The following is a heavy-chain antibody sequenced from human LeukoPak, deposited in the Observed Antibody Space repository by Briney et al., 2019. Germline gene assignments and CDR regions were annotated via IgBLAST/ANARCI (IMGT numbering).Heavy chain of an antibody. CDR3: ARETRLPHNDILINRRAFDI. D-gene: IGHD3-9*01. J-gene: IGHJ3*02. Sequence: GRSLRLSCAASGFTFSTYTIHWVRQAPGKGLEWVAVISNDGHFKYYADSVQGRFTISRDNSKSTLFLQMHSLTIADPAVYYCARETRLPHNDILINRRAFDIWGQGTILTVSS. CDR2: ISNDGHFK. V-gene: IGHV3-30-3*01. CDR1: GFTFSTYT.